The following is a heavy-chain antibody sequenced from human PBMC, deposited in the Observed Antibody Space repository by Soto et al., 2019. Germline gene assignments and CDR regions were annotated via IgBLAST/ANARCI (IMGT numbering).Heavy chain of an antibody. CDR3: ARLLAGYCSGGSCYAIDWFDP. D-gene: IGHD2-15*01. Sequence: ASVKVSCKASGYTFTSYGISWVRQAPGQGLEWMGWISAYNGNTNYAQKLQGRVTMTTDTSTSTAYMELRSLRSDDTAVYYCARLLAGYCSGGSCYAIDWFDPWGQGTLVTVS. CDR2: ISAYNGNT. V-gene: IGHV1-18*01. CDR1: GYTFTSYG. J-gene: IGHJ5*02.